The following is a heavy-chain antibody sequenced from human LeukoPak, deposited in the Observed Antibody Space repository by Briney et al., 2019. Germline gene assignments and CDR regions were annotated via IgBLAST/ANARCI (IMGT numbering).Heavy chain of an antibody. CDR2: IIPILGIA. J-gene: IGHJ4*02. CDR1: GGTFSSYA. Sequence: SVRVSCKASGGTFSSYAISWVRQAPGQGLEWMGRIIPILGIANYAQKFQGRVTITADKSTSTAYMELSSLRSEDTAVYYCARGALTVAGTGFDYWGQGTLVTVSS. CDR3: ARGALTVAGTGFDY. V-gene: IGHV1-69*04. D-gene: IGHD6-19*01.